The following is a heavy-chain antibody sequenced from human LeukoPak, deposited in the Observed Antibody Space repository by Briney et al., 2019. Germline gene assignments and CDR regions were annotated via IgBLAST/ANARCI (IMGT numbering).Heavy chain of an antibody. CDR3: ARHSSSWEFDQ. Sequence: GGPLRLSCAASGFTFRNFWMSWVGQAPGKGLRWLANIRQDGSEKYYVDSAKGRFTISRDYAKNSLYLQMNSLRAEDTAAYYCARHSSSWEFDQWGQGTLVIVSS. V-gene: IGHV3-7*04. J-gene: IGHJ4*02. CDR2: IRQDGSEK. D-gene: IGHD6-13*01. CDR1: GFTFRNFW.